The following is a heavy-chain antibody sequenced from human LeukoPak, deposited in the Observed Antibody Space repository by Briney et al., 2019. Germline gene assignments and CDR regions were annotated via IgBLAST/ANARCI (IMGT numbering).Heavy chain of an antibody. CDR1: GFTFSSYA. Sequence: GGSLSLSCAASGFTFSSYAMSWVRQAPGKGLEWVSAISGSGGSTYYADSVKGRFTISRDNSKNTLYLQMNSLRAEDTAVYYCAKAKVGGLSSGFDYWGQGTLVTVSS. CDR2: ISGSGGST. CDR3: AKAKVGGLSSGFDY. D-gene: IGHD6-19*01. V-gene: IGHV3-23*01. J-gene: IGHJ4*02.